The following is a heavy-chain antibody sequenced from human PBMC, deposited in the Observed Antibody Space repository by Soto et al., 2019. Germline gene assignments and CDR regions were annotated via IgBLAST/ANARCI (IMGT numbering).Heavy chain of an antibody. D-gene: IGHD4-17*01. Sequence: PSETLSLTCTVSGGSISSYYWSWIRQPPGKGLEWIGYIYYSGSTNYNPSLKSRVTISVDTSKNQFSLKLSSVTAADTAVYYCARHTTLYGDYAYWGQGTLVTVSS. V-gene: IGHV4-59*08. CDR1: GGSISSYY. CDR3: ARHTTLYGDYAY. CDR2: IYYSGST. J-gene: IGHJ4*02.